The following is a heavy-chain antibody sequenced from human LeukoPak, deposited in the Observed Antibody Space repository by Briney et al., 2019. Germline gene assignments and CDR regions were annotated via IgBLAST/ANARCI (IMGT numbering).Heavy chain of an antibody. CDR3: ATRYCCSTSCRNNWFDP. CDR1: GGTFSSYA. J-gene: IGHJ5*02. D-gene: IGHD2-2*01. V-gene: IGHV1-69*13. CDR2: IIPIFGTA. Sequence: SVKVSCKASGGTFSSYAISWVRQAPGQGLEWMGGIIPIFGTANYAQKFQGRVTITADESTSTAYMELSSLRSEDTAVYYCATRYCCSTSCRNNWFDPWGQGTLSPSPQ.